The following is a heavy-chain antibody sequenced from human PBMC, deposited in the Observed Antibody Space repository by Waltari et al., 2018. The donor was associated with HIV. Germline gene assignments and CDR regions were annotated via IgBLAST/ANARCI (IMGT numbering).Heavy chain of an antibody. V-gene: IGHV1-8*02. CDR2: MNPNSGNT. CDR1: GYNFINFD. Sequence: QVHLVQSGPEVKRPGASVKISCKAYGYNFINFDVNWVRQAAAQGPEWLGWMNPNSGNTASPYIFEERVTMTRDVSTDTAYLEMSGLTPEDTAIYYCARNSSGKGNRYFYYGLDVWGQGTPVTV. CDR3: ARNSSGKGNRYFYYGLDV. J-gene: IGHJ6*02. D-gene: IGHD3-22*01.